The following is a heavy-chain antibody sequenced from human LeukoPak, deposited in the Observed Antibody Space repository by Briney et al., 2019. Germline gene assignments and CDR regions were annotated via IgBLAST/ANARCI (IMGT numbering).Heavy chain of an antibody. V-gene: IGHV3-23*01. CDR2: ISGSGGST. D-gene: IGHD6-19*01. CDR1: GFTFSSYA. Sequence: GGSLRLSCAASGFTFSSYAMSWVRQAPGKGLKWVSAISGSGGSTYYADSVKGRFTISRDNSKNTLYLQMNSLRAEDTAVYYCAREQWLVRGAYYWGQGTLVTVSS. CDR3: AREQWLVRGAYY. J-gene: IGHJ4*02.